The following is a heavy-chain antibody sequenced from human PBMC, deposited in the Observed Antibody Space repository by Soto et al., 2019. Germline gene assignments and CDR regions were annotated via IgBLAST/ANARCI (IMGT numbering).Heavy chain of an antibody. V-gene: IGHV1-3*01. CDR1: GYTFTSYA. J-gene: IGHJ4*02. CDR3: ARERAPYSIRWYQFDY. Sequence: GASVKVSCKASGYTFTSYAMHWVRQAPGQRLEWMGWINAGNGNTKYSQKFQGRVTITRDTSASTAYMELSSLRSEDTAVYYCARERAPYSIRWYQFDYWGQGTLVTDSS. CDR2: INAGNGNT. D-gene: IGHD6-19*01.